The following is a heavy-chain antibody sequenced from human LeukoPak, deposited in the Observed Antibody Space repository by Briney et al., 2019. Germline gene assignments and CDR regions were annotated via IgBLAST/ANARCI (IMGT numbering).Heavy chain of an antibody. Sequence: GPLRLSCAASGFTFSSYGMHWVRQAPGKGLEWVAVIWYGGSNKYYADSVKGRFTISRDNSKNTLYLQMNSLRAEDTAVYYCAKDAQAAGTDYYYYYYMDVWGKGTTVTVSS. J-gene: IGHJ6*03. CDR2: IWYGGSNK. V-gene: IGHV3-30*02. D-gene: IGHD6-13*01. CDR3: AKDAQAAGTDYYYYYYMDV. CDR1: GFTFSSYG.